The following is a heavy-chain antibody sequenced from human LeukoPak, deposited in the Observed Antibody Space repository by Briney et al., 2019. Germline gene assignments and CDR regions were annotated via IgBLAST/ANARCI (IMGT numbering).Heavy chain of an antibody. J-gene: IGHJ4*02. Sequence: PGGSLRLSCAASGFTFSSYEMNWVRQAPGKGLEWVSYISSSGSTIYYADSVKGRFTISRDNAKNSLYLQMNSLRAEDTAVYYCARGETDYYGSGSYNDYWGQGTLVTVSS. CDR1: GFTFSSYE. CDR2: ISSSGSTI. D-gene: IGHD3-10*01. V-gene: IGHV3-48*03. CDR3: ARGETDYYGSGSYNDY.